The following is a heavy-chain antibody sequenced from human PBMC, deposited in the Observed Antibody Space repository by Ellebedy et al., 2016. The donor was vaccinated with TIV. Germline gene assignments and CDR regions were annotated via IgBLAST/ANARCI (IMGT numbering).Heavy chain of an antibody. Sequence: ASVKVSXXASGYTFTSYYMHWVRQAPGQGLEWMGIINPSGGSTSYAQKFQGRVTMTRDTSISTAYMELSRLRSDDTAVYYCARDNDYGDYWFDPWGQGTLVTVSS. D-gene: IGHD4-17*01. CDR3: ARDNDYGDYWFDP. CDR1: GYTFTSYY. J-gene: IGHJ5*02. CDR2: INPSGGST. V-gene: IGHV1-46*01.